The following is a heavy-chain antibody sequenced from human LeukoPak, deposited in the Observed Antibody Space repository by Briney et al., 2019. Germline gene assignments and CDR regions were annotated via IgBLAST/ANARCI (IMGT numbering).Heavy chain of an antibody. CDR2: FSGSTGNT. Sequence: PGGSLRLSCAASGFTFSSYAMSWVRQAPGKGLEWVSSFSGSTGNTYSANSVKGRFTISRDNAKNSLYLQMNSLRAEDTAVYYCARGEQHLVEAFWFDPWGQGTLVTVSS. J-gene: IGHJ5*02. D-gene: IGHD6-13*01. V-gene: IGHV3-21*01. CDR1: GFTFSSYA. CDR3: ARGEQHLVEAFWFDP.